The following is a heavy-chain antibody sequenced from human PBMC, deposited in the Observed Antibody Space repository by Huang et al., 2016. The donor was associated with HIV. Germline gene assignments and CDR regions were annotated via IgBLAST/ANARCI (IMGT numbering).Heavy chain of an antibody. CDR3: ATHGSSGWSDGAFDV. D-gene: IGHD6-19*01. CDR2: SGPEDGEI. V-gene: IGHV1-24*01. CDR1: GHTLTEFS. J-gene: IGHJ3*01. Sequence: QVQLVQSGAEVKKPGASVKVSCKVSGHTLTEFSIHWVRQAPGKGPEWLGGSGPEDGEISYAQKFRGRVTMAEDPSTNTVYMDLRSLRSDDTAVYYCATHGSSGWSDGAFDVWGQGTMVTVSS.